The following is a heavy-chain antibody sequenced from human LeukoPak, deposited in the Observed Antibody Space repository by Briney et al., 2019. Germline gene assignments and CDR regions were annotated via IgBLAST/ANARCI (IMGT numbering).Heavy chain of an antibody. CDR3: AKEAQDAFDI. CDR2: ISYDGSNK. Sequence: PGGSLRLSCAASGFTFSSYGMHWVRQAPGKGLEWVAVISYDGSNKYYADSVKGRFTISRDNSKNTLYLQMNSLRAEDTALYYCAKEAQDAFDIWGQGTMVTVSS. CDR1: GFTFSSYG. V-gene: IGHV3-30*18. J-gene: IGHJ3*02.